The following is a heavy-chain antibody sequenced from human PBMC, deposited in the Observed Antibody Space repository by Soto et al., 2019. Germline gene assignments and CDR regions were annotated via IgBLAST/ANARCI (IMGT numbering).Heavy chain of an antibody. CDR1: GGSISSGDYY. V-gene: IGHV4-30-4*01. D-gene: IGHD4-17*01. CDR3: ARAALYARLDY. J-gene: IGHJ4*02. Sequence: KPSETLSLTCTVSGGSISSGDYYWSWIRQPPGKGLEWIGYIYYSGSTYYNPSLKSRVTISVDTSKNQFSLKLSSVTAADTAVYYCARAALYARLDYWGQGTLVTVSS. CDR2: IYYSGST.